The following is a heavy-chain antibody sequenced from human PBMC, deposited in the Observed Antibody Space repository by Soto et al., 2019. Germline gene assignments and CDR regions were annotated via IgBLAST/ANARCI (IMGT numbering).Heavy chain of an antibody. CDR2: IYYSGST. Sequence: PSETLSLTCTVSGGSISSSSYYWGWIRQPPGKGLEWIGSIYYSGSTYYNPSLKSRVTISVDTSKNQFSLKLSSVTAADTAVYYCARGTMIVVAIRPFDYWGQGTLVTVSS. J-gene: IGHJ4*02. D-gene: IGHD3-22*01. CDR3: ARGTMIVVAIRPFDY. V-gene: IGHV4-39*01. CDR1: GGSISSSSYY.